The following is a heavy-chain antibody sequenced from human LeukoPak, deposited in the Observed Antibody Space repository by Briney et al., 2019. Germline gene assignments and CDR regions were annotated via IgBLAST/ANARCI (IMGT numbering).Heavy chain of an antibody. D-gene: IGHD3-22*01. J-gene: IGHJ4*02. CDR2: VSGGGVTT. CDR1: GFTFSSHA. V-gene: IGHV3-23*01. Sequence: GGSLRLSCAASGFTFSSHAMNWVRHAPGEGLEWVSAVSGGGVTTYYADSVKGRFTISRDNSKNTLYLQMSSLRDEDTAVYYCAKVPGYYYDSSGSYFDYWGQGTLVTVPS. CDR3: AKVPGYYYDSSGSYFDY.